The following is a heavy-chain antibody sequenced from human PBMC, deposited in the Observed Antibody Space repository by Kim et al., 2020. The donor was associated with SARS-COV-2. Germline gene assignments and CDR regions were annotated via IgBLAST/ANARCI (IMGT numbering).Heavy chain of an antibody. CDR1: GFTFSSYG. J-gene: IGHJ4*02. CDR3: ARSPPTYYYDSSGFHFDY. CDR2: IWYDGSNK. Sequence: GGSLRLSCAASGFTFSSYGMHWVRQAPGKGLEWVAVIWYDGSNKYYADSVKGRFTISRDNSKNTLYLQMNSLRAEDTAVYYCARSPPTYYYDSSGFHFDYWGQGTLVTVSS. V-gene: IGHV3-33*01. D-gene: IGHD3-22*01.